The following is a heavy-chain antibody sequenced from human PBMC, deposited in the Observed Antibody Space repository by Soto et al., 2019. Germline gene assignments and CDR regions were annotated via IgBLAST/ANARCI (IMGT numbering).Heavy chain of an antibody. V-gene: IGHV3-23*01. D-gene: IGHD6-19*01. Sequence: EVQLLESGGGLVQPGGSLRLPCAGSGFAFNNYAMTWVRQAPGKGLEWVSTITTGGMSFYGNTVQGRFTISSDNTESTVYLQMNSLRAEDSAVYHCARIEKFNSQSSGWATRFDYWGQGTLVTVSS. J-gene: IGHJ4*02. CDR1: GFAFNNYA. CDR3: ARIEKFNSQSSGWATRFDY. CDR2: ITTGGMS.